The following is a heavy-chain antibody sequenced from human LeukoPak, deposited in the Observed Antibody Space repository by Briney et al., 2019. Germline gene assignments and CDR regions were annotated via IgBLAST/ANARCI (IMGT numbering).Heavy chain of an antibody. CDR1: GYSFTNNW. V-gene: IGHV5-51*01. D-gene: IGHD6-19*01. J-gene: IGHJ4*02. Sequence: GESLKISCKVSGYSFTNNWIGWVRQMPGNGLEWMGIIYPADSEVRYSPSFQGQVTISADKSISTAYLQWGSLKASDTAMYYCARPQKYSTGWYYDYWGQGTVVTVSS. CDR3: ARPQKYSTGWYYDY. CDR2: IYPADSEV.